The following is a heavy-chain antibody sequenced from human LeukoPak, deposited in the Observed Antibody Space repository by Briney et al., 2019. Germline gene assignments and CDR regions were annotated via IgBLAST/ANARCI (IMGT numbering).Heavy chain of an antibody. J-gene: IGHJ4*02. CDR3: ARGEGYCSGGSCLVDY. D-gene: IGHD2-15*01. Sequence: SETLSLTCTVSGDSISSSDYYWGWIRQPPGKGLEWIGNIYYNGSTYYNASLNSRITISLDTSKNHFSLKLNSVTAADTAVYYCARGEGYCSGGSCLVDYWGQGTLVTVSS. CDR2: IYYNGST. CDR1: GDSISSSDYY. V-gene: IGHV4-39*02.